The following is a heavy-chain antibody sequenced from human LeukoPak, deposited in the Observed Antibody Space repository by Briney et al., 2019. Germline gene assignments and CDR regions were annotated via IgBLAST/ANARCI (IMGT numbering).Heavy chain of an antibody. J-gene: IGHJ4*02. CDR2: IYHSGST. CDR3: ARDGMATVVTPNY. Sequence: KPSETKSLTCTVSGYSISSGYYWGWIRQPPGKGLEWIGSIYHSGSTYYNSSLKSRVTISVDTSKNQFSLKLSSVIAADTAVYYCARDGMATVVTPNYWGQGTLVTVSS. V-gene: IGHV4-38-2*02. CDR1: GYSISSGYY. D-gene: IGHD4-23*01.